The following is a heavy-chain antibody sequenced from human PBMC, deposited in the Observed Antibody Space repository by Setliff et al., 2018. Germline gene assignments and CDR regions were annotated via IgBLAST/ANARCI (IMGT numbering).Heavy chain of an antibody. CDR1: GDIFSSNG. D-gene: IGHD6-19*01. CDR2: SIPINDLA. J-gene: IGHJ6*03. CDR3: ASEYGYSSSMDV. V-gene: IGHV1-69*10. Sequence: SVKVSCKASGDIFSSNGITWVRQAPGQGLEWVGGSIPINDLATYAQKFQGRVTITADKSTSTVYMELISLTSDDTAVYYCASEYGYSSSMDVWGNGTTVTVS.